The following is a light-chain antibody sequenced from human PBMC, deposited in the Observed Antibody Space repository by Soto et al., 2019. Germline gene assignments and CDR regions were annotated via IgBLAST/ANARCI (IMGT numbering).Light chain of an antibody. V-gene: IGLV4-69*01. CDR1: SGHSNYA. J-gene: IGLJ3*02. CDR3: QTWGTGIWV. Sequence: QLVLTQSPSASASLGASVKLTCTLSSGHSNYAIAWHQQQPEKGPRFLMKFTSDGSHNKGDGIPDRFSGSISGAERYLTISSLQSEDEADYYCQTWGTGIWVFGGGTKLTVL. CDR2: FTSDGSH.